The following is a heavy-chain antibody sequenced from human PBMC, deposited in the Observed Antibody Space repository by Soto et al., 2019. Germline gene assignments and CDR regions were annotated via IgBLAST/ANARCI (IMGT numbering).Heavy chain of an antibody. D-gene: IGHD2-15*01. J-gene: IGHJ3*02. CDR2: ISSSSSYI. Sequence: EVQLVESGGGLVKPGGSLRLSCAASGFTFSSYSMNWVRQAPGKGLEWVSSISSSSSYIYYADSVKGRFTISRDNAKNSLYLQMNSLRAEDTAVYYCARDLCAGGGSCAGYNDAFDIWGQGTMVTVSS. V-gene: IGHV3-21*01. CDR3: ARDLCAGGGSCAGYNDAFDI. CDR1: GFTFSSYS.